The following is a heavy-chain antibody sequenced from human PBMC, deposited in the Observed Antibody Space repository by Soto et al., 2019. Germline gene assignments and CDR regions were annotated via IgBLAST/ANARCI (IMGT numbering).Heavy chain of an antibody. D-gene: IGHD2-21*02. V-gene: IGHV3-23*01. CDR1: GFTFRNYA. CDR3: ANHRGFLVTQYFFDY. Sequence: GGSLRLCCAASGFTFRNYAMSWVRQAPGKGLEWVSSISNSGGSTYYADSVQGRFTISRDNSKNTLYLQMNSLRAEDMAIYYCANHRGFLVTQYFFDYWGQGTLVTVSS. CDR2: ISNSGGST. J-gene: IGHJ4*02.